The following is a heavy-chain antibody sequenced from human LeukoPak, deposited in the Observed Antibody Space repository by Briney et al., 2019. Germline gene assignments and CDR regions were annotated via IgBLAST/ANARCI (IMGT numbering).Heavy chain of an antibody. CDR1: GGSISSSSYY. V-gene: IGHV4-61*02. J-gene: IGHJ4*02. Sequence: SETLSLTCTVSGGSISSSSYYWSWIRQPAGKGLEWIGRIYTSGSTNYNPSLKSRVTMSVDTSKNQFSLKLSSVTAADTAVYYCARSSWFGEPADYWGQGTLVTVSS. D-gene: IGHD3-10*01. CDR2: IYTSGST. CDR3: ARSSWFGEPADY.